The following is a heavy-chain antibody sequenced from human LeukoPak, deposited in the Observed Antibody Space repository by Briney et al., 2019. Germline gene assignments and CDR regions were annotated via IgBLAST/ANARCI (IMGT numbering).Heavy chain of an antibody. Sequence: GPLRLSCAASGFTFSSYAMSWVRQPPGKGLEWIGSIYYSGTTFYNPSLKSRVTISVDTSRNQFSLKLSSVTAADTAVYYCASYGSGSYRASDYWGQGTLVTVSS. V-gene: IGHV4-39*01. J-gene: IGHJ4*02. CDR1: GFTFSSYA. CDR3: ASYGSGSYRASDY. CDR2: IYYSGTT. D-gene: IGHD3-10*01.